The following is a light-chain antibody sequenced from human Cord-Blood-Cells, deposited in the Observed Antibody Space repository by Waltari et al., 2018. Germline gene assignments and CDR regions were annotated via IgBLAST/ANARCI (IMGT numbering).Light chain of an antibody. V-gene: IGLV2-14*01. CDR3: SSYTSSSTQV. Sequence: QSALTQSASVSGSHGQSLTISCTGTSSDVGGSNYVSWYQQHPGKATKLMIYDVSNRPSGVSNRFSGSKSGNTASLTISGLQAEDEADYYCSSYTSSSTQVFGGGTKLTVL. J-gene: IGLJ2*01. CDR1: SSDVGGSNY. CDR2: DVS.